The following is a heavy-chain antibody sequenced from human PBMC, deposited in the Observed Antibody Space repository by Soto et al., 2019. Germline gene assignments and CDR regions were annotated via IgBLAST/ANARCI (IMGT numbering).Heavy chain of an antibody. J-gene: IGHJ4*02. Sequence: GGSLRLSCAASGFTFDDYAMHWVRQAPGKGLEWVSGISWNSGSIGYADSVKGRFTISRDNAKNSLYLQMNSLRAEDTALYYCAKDCSGGSCYPPGVYWGQGTLVTVSS. CDR1: GFTFDDYA. V-gene: IGHV3-9*01. CDR2: ISWNSGSI. CDR3: AKDCSGGSCYPPGVY. D-gene: IGHD2-15*01.